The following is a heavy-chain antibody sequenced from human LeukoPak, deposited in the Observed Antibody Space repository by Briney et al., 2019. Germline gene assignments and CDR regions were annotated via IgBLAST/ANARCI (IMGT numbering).Heavy chain of an antibody. V-gene: IGHV1-69*13. CDR3: VRDGSYYDSSGYYYLY. D-gene: IGHD3-22*01. Sequence: SVKVSCKASGGTFSSYAISWVRQAPGQGLEWMGGITPMFGTANYAQKFQGRVTITADESTSTAYMELSSLRSEDTAVYYCVRDGSYYDSSGYYYLYWGQGTLVTVSS. CDR1: GGTFSSYA. CDR2: ITPMFGTA. J-gene: IGHJ4*02.